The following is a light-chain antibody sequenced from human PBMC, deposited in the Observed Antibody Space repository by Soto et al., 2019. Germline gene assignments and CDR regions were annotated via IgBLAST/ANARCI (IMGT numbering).Light chain of an antibody. Sequence: DIVMTQSPLSLSVTPGESASISCRSSQSLLYENGCILLDWYVQKPGQSPQVLIYLGSNRASGVPDRFSGSVSGTDFTLKISRVETEDVGVYYCMQVLQIPYSFGQGTKLEI. CDR1: QSLLYENGCIL. CDR3: MQVLQIPYS. V-gene: IGKV2-28*01. CDR2: LGS. J-gene: IGKJ2*01.